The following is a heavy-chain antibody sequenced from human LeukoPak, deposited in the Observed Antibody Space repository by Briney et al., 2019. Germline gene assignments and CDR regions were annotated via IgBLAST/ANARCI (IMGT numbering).Heavy chain of an antibody. CDR3: ARDRTGDNWFDP. CDR1: GGSISSYF. Sequence: SETLSLTCTVSGGSISSYFWTWIRQPPGKGLEWIGYIYYSGSSNYSPSLKSRVTMSADSSKNQFSLKLSSVTAADTAVYYCARDRTGDNWFDPWGQGTLVTVSS. D-gene: IGHD3/OR15-3a*01. J-gene: IGHJ5*02. V-gene: IGHV4-59*01. CDR2: IYYSGSS.